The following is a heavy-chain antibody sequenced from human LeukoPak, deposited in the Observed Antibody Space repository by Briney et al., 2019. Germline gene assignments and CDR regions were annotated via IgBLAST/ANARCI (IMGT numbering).Heavy chain of an antibody. J-gene: IGHJ3*02. D-gene: IGHD3-10*02. V-gene: IGHV3-72*01. Sequence: GWSLRLSCAVSGFIFSDQYMDWVRQAPGKGLEWVGRTQNKANSYTLDYAASVRGRFTISRDDSKNSLFLQMNSLKTEDTAVYYCVRRHYVAFDIWGQGTMVTVSS. CDR3: VRRHYVAFDI. CDR1: GFIFSDQY. CDR2: TQNKANSYTL.